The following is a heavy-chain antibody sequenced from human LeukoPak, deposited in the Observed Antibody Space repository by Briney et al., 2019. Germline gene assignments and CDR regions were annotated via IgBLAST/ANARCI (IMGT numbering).Heavy chain of an antibody. CDR3: ARGLWFGDENPPYFDY. Sequence: PSETLSLTCTVSGGSISSGSYYWSWIRQPAGKGLEWIGRIYTSESTNYNPSLKSRVTISVDTSRNQFSLKLSSVTAADTAVYYCARGLWFGDENPPYFDYWGQGILVTVSS. J-gene: IGHJ4*02. D-gene: IGHD3-10*01. V-gene: IGHV4-61*02. CDR1: GGSISSGSYY. CDR2: IYTSEST.